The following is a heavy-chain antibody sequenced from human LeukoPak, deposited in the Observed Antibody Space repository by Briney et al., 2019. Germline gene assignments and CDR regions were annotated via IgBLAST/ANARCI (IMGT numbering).Heavy chain of an antibody. D-gene: IGHD3-3*01. CDR1: GFTFSSYA. J-gene: IGHJ6*03. CDR3: AKSGYYDFWSGPYYMDV. Sequence: GGSLRLSCAASGFTFSSYAMSWVRQAPGKGLEWVSAIGGSGGSTYYADSVKGRFTISRDNSKNTLYLQMNSLRAEDTAVYYCAKSGYYDFWSGPYYMDVWGKGTTVTVSS. V-gene: IGHV3-23*01. CDR2: IGGSGGST.